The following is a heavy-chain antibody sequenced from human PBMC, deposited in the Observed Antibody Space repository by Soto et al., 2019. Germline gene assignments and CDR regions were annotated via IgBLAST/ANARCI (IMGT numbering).Heavy chain of an antibody. CDR2: ISVYNGFT. CDR3: AREFEGQSSSWPFDY. V-gene: IGHV1-18*01. J-gene: IGHJ4*02. Sequence: QVQLVQSGAEVKKPGASVRVSCRASGYTFPTYGIAWVRQAPGQGLEWMGWISVYNGFTHYAQKFRGRITVTAETSTSTVYMELRSLTSDDTAVYYWAREFEGQSSSWPFDYWGQGTLVTVSS. CDR1: GYTFPTYG. D-gene: IGHD6-13*01.